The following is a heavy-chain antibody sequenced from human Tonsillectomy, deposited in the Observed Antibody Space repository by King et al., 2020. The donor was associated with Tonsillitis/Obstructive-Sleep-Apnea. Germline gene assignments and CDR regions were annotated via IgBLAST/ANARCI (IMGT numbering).Heavy chain of an antibody. CDR2: INPSSGGT. V-gene: IGHV1-2*02. CDR1: GYTFTGYY. Sequence: QLQLVQSGAEVKKPGASVKVSCKASGYTFTGYYMHWVRQAPGQGLEWMGWINPSSGGTKYAQKFQGRVTMTRDTSIRTAYMGLRRLRSDDTAVYYCARDMAVWGQGTTVTVSS. J-gene: IGHJ6*02. CDR3: ARDMAV.